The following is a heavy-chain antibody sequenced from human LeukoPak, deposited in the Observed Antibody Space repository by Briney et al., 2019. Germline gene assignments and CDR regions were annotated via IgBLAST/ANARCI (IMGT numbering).Heavy chain of an antibody. CDR1: GGSISSSNW. D-gene: IGHD3-10*01. Sequence: SETLSLTCAVSGGSISSSNWWSWVRQPPGKGLEWIGEIYHSGSTNYNPSLKSRVTISVDKSKNQFSQKLSSVTAADTAVYYCTRDLVAYYYGSGSHHFDYWGQGTLVTVSS. CDR3: TRDLVAYYYGSGSHHFDY. V-gene: IGHV4-4*02. CDR2: IYHSGST. J-gene: IGHJ4*02.